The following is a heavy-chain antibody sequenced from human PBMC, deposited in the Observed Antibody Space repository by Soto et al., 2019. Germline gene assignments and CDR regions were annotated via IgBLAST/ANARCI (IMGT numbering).Heavy chain of an antibody. CDR1: GHSFPNSW. J-gene: IGHJ4*02. CDR3: ERQDGDYSQIDS. D-gene: IGHD4-17*01. CDR2: IFLADSDT. V-gene: IGHV5-51*01. Sequence: PGESLKISCQGSGHSFPNSWIAWVRQTPGKGLEWMGFIFLADSDTKYSPSFQGQVTISADRSINTAYLQWTSLKASDSAIYYCERQDGDYSQIDSWGQGTLVTVSS.